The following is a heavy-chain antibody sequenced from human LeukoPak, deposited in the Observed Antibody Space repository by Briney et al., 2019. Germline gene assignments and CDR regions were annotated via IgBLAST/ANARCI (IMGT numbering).Heavy chain of an antibody. CDR1: GGPVSGYY. V-gene: IGHV4-34*01. D-gene: IGHD6-13*01. CDR3: ARPPYSSSWYYFDY. J-gene: IGHJ4*02. CDR2: INHRGNA. Sequence: PSETLSLTCTVSGGPVSGYYWSWIRQPPGKGLEWIGEINHRGNANYNPSLKSRVTMSVDTSQNQVSLKLSSVTAADTAVYYCARPPYSSSWYYFDYWGQGTLVTVSS.